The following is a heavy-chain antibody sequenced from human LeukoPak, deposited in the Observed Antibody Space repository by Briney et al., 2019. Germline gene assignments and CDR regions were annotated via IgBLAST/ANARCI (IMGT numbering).Heavy chain of an antibody. CDR1: GYTFTSYY. V-gene: IGHV1-46*01. CDR3: AREGACSGGSCYSTLDY. D-gene: IGHD2-15*01. Sequence: ASVKVSCKASGYTFTSYYMHWVRQAPGQGREWMGIINPSGGSTSYAQKFQGRVTMTRDMSTSTVYMELSSLRSEDTAVYYCAREGACSGGSCYSTLDYWGQGTLVTVSS. J-gene: IGHJ4*02. CDR2: INPSGGST.